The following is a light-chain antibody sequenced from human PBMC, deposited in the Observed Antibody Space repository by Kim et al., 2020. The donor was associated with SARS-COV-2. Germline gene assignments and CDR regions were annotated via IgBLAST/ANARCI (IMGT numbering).Light chain of an antibody. J-gene: IGKJ4*01. CDR2: SAS. CDR1: QSLSTN. CDR3: QQSGAT. V-gene: IGKV3-15*01. Sequence: EVVMTQSPATLSVSPGERVTLSCRASQSLSTNLLWYQQKPGQPPRLLIHSASTRATGIPARFSDSGSGTEFTLTISSLQSEDFAVYYCQQSGATFGGGTKLEI.